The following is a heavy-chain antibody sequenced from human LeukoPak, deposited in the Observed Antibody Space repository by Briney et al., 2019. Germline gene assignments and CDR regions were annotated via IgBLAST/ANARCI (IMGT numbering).Heavy chain of an antibody. CDR3: TRDPRGSYGPDAFDI. J-gene: IGHJ3*02. CDR1: GFTFGDYA. CDR2: IRSKAYGGTT. Sequence: PGGSLRLSCTASGFTFGDYAVSWVRQAPGKGLEWVGFIRSKAYGGTTEYAASVKGRFTISRDDSKSIAYLQMNSLKTEDTAVYYCTRDPRGSYGPDAFDIWGQGTMVTLSS. D-gene: IGHD1-26*01. V-gene: IGHV3-49*04.